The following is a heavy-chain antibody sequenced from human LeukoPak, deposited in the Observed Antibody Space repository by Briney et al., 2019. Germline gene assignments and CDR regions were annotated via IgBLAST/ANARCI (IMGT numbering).Heavy chain of an antibody. D-gene: IGHD2-8*01. CDR1: GFTFSSYA. Sequence: GGSLRLSCAASGFTFSSYAMHWVRQAPGKGLEWVAFIRYDGSNKYYADSVKGRFTISRDNSKNTLYLQMNSLRAEDTAVYYGVKGEGVYYYYMDVWGKGTTVTVSS. V-gene: IGHV3-30*02. CDR2: IRYDGSNK. J-gene: IGHJ6*03. CDR3: VKGEGVYYYYMDV.